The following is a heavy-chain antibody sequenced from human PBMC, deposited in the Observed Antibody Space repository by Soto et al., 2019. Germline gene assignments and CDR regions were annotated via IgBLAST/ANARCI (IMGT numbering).Heavy chain of an antibody. V-gene: IGHV3-23*01. D-gene: IGHD4-17*01. Sequence: EVQLLESGGGLVQPGGSLRLSCAASGFTFGTYAMSWVRQAPGKGLEWVSTISGSGGSTYYADSVKGRFTISRDNSKNTLYLQMNSLRAEDTAVYYCAKDRTTVTRAGFDYWGQGTLVTVSS. CDR2: ISGSGGST. CDR3: AKDRTTVTRAGFDY. CDR1: GFTFGTYA. J-gene: IGHJ4*02.